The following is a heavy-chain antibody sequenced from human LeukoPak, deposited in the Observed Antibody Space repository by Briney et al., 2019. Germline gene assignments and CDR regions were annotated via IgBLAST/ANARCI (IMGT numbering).Heavy chain of an antibody. V-gene: IGHV4-39*01. J-gene: IGHJ5*02. CDR3: ARHWRGLVVVAARFDP. CDR2: INHSGST. CDR1: GGSISSGSYY. D-gene: IGHD2-15*01. Sequence: PSETLSLTCTVSGGSISSGSYYWSWIRQPPGKGLEWIGEINHSGSTNYNPSLKSRVTISVDTSKNQFSLKLSSVTAADTAVYYCARHWRGLVVVAARFDPWGQGTLVTVSS.